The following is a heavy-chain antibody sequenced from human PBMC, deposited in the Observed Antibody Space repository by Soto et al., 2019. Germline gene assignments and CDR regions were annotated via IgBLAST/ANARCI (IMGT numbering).Heavy chain of an antibody. Sequence: EVQLLESGGGLVQPGGSLRLSCVASGSTFSSDVMSWVSQAPGKGLEWVSGISGGTTYYADSVQGRFTISRDDFKNTLFLQMNSLRVEDTAVYRCATRDRVTSGSSHFYGTDVWGQGTTVTVSS. CDR1: GSTFSSDV. V-gene: IGHV3-23*01. J-gene: IGHJ6*02. CDR2: ISGGTT. D-gene: IGHD1-26*01. CDR3: ATRDRVTSGSSHFYGTDV.